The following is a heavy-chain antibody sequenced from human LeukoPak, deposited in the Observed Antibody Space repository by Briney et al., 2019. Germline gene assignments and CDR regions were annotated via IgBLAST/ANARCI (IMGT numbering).Heavy chain of an antibody. J-gene: IGHJ4*02. V-gene: IGHV3-7*05. CDR1: GFTFSGYW. D-gene: IGHD3-16*01. Sequence: PGGSLRLSCTASGFTFSGYWMTWVRQAPGKGLEWVANIKQDRSQEEYVDSVKGRFTISRDNAMDLLHLQMNSLRAEDTAIYYCARDPGDDCWGGFDCWGQGTLVTVSS. CDR3: ARDPGDDCWGGFDC. CDR2: IKQDRSQE.